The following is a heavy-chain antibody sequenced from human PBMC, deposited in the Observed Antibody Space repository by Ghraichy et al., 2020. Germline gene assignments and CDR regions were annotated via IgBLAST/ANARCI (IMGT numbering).Heavy chain of an antibody. D-gene: IGHD2-2*03. CDR1: GGTFSSYA. CDR2: IIPIFGTA. Sequence: SVKVSCKASGGTFSSYAISWVRQAPGQGLEWMGGIIPIFGTANYAQKFQGRVTITADESTSTAYMELSSLRSEDTAVYYCAREGGGYCSSTSCYFPDNWFGPWGQGTLVTVSS. V-gene: IGHV1-69*13. CDR3: AREGGGYCSSTSCYFPDNWFGP. J-gene: IGHJ5*02.